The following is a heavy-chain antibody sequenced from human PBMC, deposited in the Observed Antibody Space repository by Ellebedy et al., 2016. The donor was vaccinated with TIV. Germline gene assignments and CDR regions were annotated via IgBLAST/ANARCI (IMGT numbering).Heavy chain of an antibody. J-gene: IGHJ4*02. CDR2: ITTGGGST. CDR3: TTENWYRFES. V-gene: IGHV3-11*06. Sequence: GGSLRLXXAASGFPFSDFYMTWIRQAPGKGLEWVSAITTGGGSTNYANSVKGRFTIFRDDAKNSLYLQMYSLRVEDTAVYYCTTENWYRFESWGQGTLVTVSS. CDR1: GFPFSDFY. D-gene: IGHD6-13*01.